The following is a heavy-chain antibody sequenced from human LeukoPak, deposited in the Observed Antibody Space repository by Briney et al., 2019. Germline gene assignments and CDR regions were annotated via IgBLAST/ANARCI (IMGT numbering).Heavy chain of an antibody. V-gene: IGHV3-20*04. CDR3: ARIHNLGILAHFDY. J-gene: IGHJ4*02. CDR1: GFMFDDYG. D-gene: IGHD1-1*01. Sequence: PAGSLRLSCAASGFMFDDYGMSWVRRATGKGPEWDSGINRSVCRTGYGDSLTGRFTISRDNAKNSLYLKMNSLRAEDTAVYYCARIHNLGILAHFDYWGQGTLVTVSS. CDR2: INRSVCRT.